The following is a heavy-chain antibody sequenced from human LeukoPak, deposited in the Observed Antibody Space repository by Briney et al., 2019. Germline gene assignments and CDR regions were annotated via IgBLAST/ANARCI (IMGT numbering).Heavy chain of an antibody. J-gene: IGHJ6*03. CDR2: IYTSGST. CDR3: ARRRAGREYYYYYYMEV. CDR1: GGSISSYY. V-gene: IGHV4-4*09. Sequence: SETLSLTCTVSGGSISSYYWSWIRQPPGKGLEWIGYIYTSGSTNYNPSLKSRVTISVDTSKNQFSLKLSSVTAADTAVYYCARRRAGREYYYYYYMEVWGKGTTVTVYS. D-gene: IGHD5-24*01.